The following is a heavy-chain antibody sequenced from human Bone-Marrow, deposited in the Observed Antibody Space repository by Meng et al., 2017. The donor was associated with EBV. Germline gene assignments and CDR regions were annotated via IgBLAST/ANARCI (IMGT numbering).Heavy chain of an antibody. V-gene: IGHV4-4*02. CDR2: IYHSGST. CDR1: GCSISSSSW. Sequence: LRASCPGLVMPSGTLSLTSGVSGCSISSSSWWSWVRQPPGKGLEWIGEIYHSGSTNYNPSLKSRVTISVGKSKNQFSLKLSSVTAADTAVYYCARDQGYYDSRGFDYWGQGTLVTVSS. D-gene: IGHD3-22*01. J-gene: IGHJ4*02. CDR3: ARDQGYYDSRGFDY.